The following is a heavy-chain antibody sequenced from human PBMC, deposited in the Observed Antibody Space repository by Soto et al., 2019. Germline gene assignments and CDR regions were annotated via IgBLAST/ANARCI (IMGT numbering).Heavy chain of an antibody. D-gene: IGHD2-2*01. V-gene: IGHV4-59*02. J-gene: IGHJ3*01. CDR1: GGSVTAYY. CDR3: VTGSRSATSDAFDV. Sequence: QVQLQESGPRLVKPSETLSLTCTVSGGSVTAYYWPWIRQPPGKGLEWIGYTYYSGSTDDNPSLGRRVTMSVDTSKNQFSLKLSSVTDADTAVYYCVTGSRSATSDAFDVWGQGAMVTVSS. CDR2: TYYSGST.